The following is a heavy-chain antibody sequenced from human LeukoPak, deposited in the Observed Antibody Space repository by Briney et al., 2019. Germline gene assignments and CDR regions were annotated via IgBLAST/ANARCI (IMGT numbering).Heavy chain of an antibody. V-gene: IGHV3-53*01. D-gene: IGHD4-17*01. CDR1: GVTVSTNY. Sequence: PGGSLRLSCAVSGVTVSTNYMSWVRQAPGKGLEWVSLIYSGGNTYYADSVKGRFTISRDNSKNTLYLQINSLRVEDTAVYYCARASGDYGQLDYWGRGTLVTVSS. CDR2: IYSGGNT. J-gene: IGHJ4*02. CDR3: ARASGDYGQLDY.